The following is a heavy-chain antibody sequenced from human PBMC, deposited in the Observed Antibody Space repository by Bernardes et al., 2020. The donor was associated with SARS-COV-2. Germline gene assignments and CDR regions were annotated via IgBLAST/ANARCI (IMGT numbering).Heavy chain of an antibody. J-gene: IGHJ4*02. V-gene: IGHV3-48*03. D-gene: IGHD4-17*01. CDR1: GFTFSSHD. Sequence: GGSLRLSCTASGFTFSSHDMKWIRQAPGKGLDWVSYITGTGRTRYYADSVKGRFTISRDNGKNSLYLQMNSLRADDTAVYYCARVPTDYGEYVSDYWGQGTLVTVSS. CDR2: ITGTGRTR. CDR3: ARVPTDYGEYVSDY.